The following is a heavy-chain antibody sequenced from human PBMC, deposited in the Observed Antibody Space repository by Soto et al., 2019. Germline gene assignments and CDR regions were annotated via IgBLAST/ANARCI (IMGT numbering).Heavy chain of an antibody. J-gene: IGHJ4*02. D-gene: IGHD6-19*01. Sequence: ESGGGVVQPGRSLRLSCAASGFTFSSYAMHWVRQAPGKGLEWVAVISYDGSNKYYADSVKGRFTISRDNSKNTLYLQMNSLRAEDTAVYYCARSIAVAGSLDYWGQGTLVTVSS. V-gene: IGHV3-30-3*01. CDR2: ISYDGSNK. CDR3: ARSIAVAGSLDY. CDR1: GFTFSSYA.